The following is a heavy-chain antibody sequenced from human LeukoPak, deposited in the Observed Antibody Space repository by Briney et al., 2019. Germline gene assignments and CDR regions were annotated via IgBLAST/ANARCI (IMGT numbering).Heavy chain of an antibody. J-gene: IGHJ4*02. D-gene: IGHD5-24*01. Sequence: SETLSLTCAVSGGSICSGGYSWSWVRQPPGEGLEWIGYIYHSGSTYYNPSLKSRVTLSVDTSKNQFSLKLSSVTAADTAVYFCARSRDGYNLGDYWGQGTLVTVSS. CDR1: GGSICSGGYS. CDR3: ARSRDGYNLGDY. V-gene: IGHV4-30-2*02. CDR2: IYHSGST.